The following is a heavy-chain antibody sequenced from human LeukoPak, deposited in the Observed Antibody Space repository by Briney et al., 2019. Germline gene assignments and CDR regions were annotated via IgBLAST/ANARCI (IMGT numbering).Heavy chain of an antibody. V-gene: IGHV4-59*08. D-gene: IGHD3-10*01. CDR1: GGSISSYY. Sequence: SETLSLTCTVSGGSISSYYWSWIRQPPGKGLEWIGYIYYSGSTNYNPSLKSRVTISVDTSKNQFSLKLSSVTAADTAVYYCARLRGRSGSHVSYYYYYGMDVWGQGTTVAVSS. J-gene: IGHJ6*02. CDR2: IYYSGST. CDR3: ARLRGRSGSHVSYYYYYGMDV.